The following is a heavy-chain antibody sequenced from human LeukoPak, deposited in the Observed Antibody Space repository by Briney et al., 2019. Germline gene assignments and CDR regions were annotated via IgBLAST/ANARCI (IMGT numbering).Heavy chain of an antibody. CDR1: GYTLTELS. D-gene: IGHD2-2*01. CDR2: FGPEDGET. V-gene: IGHV1-24*01. J-gene: IGHJ4*02. CDR3: ATDSEYQLLFDY. Sequence: ASVKVSCKVSGYTLTELSMHWVRQAPGKGLEWMGGFGPEDGETIYAQKFQGRVTMTEDTSTDTAYMELSSLRSEDTAVYYCATDSEYQLLFDYWGQGTLVTVSS.